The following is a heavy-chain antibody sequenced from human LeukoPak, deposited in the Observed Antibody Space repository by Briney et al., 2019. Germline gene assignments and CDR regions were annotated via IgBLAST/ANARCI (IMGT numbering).Heavy chain of an antibody. CDR2: ISGSGGST. V-gene: IGHV3-23*01. J-gene: IGHJ3*02. Sequence: GGSLRLSCAASGFTFSSYAMSGVRQAPGKGLEWVSAISGSGGSTYYADSVKGRFTISRDNSKSTLYLQMNSLRAEDTAVYYCAKGVNYDILTGYFHAFDIWGQGTMVTVSS. CDR1: GFTFSSYA. D-gene: IGHD3-9*01. CDR3: AKGVNYDILTGYFHAFDI.